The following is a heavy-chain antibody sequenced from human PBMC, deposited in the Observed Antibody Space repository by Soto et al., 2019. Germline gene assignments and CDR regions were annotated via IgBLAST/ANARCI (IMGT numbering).Heavy chain of an antibody. V-gene: IGHV3-30-3*01. D-gene: IGHD3-10*01. Sequence: QVQLVESGGGVVQPGRSLRLSCAASGFTFSSYAMHWVRQAPGKGLEWVAVISYDGSNKYYADSVKGRFTISRDNSKNTLYLQMNSLRAEDTAVYYCARGRITMVRHNWFDPWGQGTRVTVSS. CDR3: ARGRITMVRHNWFDP. CDR1: GFTFSSYA. J-gene: IGHJ5*02. CDR2: ISYDGSNK.